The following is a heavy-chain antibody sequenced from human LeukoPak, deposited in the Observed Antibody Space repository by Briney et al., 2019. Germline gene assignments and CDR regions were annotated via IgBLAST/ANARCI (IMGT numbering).Heavy chain of an antibody. J-gene: IGHJ4*02. V-gene: IGHV4-59*01. CDR3: ARVTGYMIEDYFDY. CDR1: GGSISSYY. Sequence: PSETLSLTCTVSGGSISSYYWSWIRQPPGKGLEWIGYIYYSGSTYYNPSLKSRVTISVETSKNQFPLKLSSVTAADTAVYYCARVTGYMIEDYFDYWGQGTLVTVSS. CDR2: IYYSGST. D-gene: IGHD3-22*01.